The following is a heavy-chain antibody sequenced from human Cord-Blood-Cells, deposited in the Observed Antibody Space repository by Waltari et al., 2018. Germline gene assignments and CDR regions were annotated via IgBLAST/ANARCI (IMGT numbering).Heavy chain of an antibody. Sequence: EVQLVESGGGLIQPGGSLGLSCAASGFTVSSNYMSWVCQAPGKGLEWVSVIYSGGSTYYARYVKGRFTISRDNSKNTMYLQMNSLRAEDTAVYYCARDYPEDFWSGYSYYYYYYMDVWGKLTTVIVSS. CDR2: IYSGGST. J-gene: IGHJ6*03. V-gene: IGHV3-53*01. CDR3: ARDYPEDFWSGYSYYYYYYMDV. CDR1: GFTVSSNY. D-gene: IGHD3-3*01.